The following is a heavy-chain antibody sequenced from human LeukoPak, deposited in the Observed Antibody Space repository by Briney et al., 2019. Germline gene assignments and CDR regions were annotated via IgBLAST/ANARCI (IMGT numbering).Heavy chain of an antibody. CDR1: GFTFSSYA. CDR3: AKGITIFGVDYDAFDI. D-gene: IGHD3-3*01. V-gene: IGHV3-23*01. CDR2: ISGSGGST. J-gene: IGHJ3*02. Sequence: QPGGSLRLSCAASGFTFSSYAMSWVRQAPGKGLEWVSAISGSGGSTYYADSVKGRFTISRDNSKNTLYLQMNSLRAEDTAVYYCAKGITIFGVDYDAFDIWGQGTMVTVSP.